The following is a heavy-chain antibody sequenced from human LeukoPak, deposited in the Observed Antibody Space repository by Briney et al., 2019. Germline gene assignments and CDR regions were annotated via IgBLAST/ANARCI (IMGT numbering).Heavy chain of an antibody. J-gene: IGHJ4*02. CDR3: ITAPNSGRYYRPDY. D-gene: IGHD1-26*01. Sequence: PGGSLRLSCAASGFTFSSYSMNWVRQAPGKGLEWVSSITRSSIYIYYADSVKGRFTISRDNAKNSLFLQMNSLKTEDTAVYYCITAPNSGRYYRPDYWGQGTLVTVSS. V-gene: IGHV3-21*03. CDR1: GFTFSSYS. CDR2: ITRSSIYI.